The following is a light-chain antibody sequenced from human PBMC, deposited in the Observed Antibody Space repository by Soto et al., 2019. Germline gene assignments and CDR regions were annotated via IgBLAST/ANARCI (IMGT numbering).Light chain of an antibody. V-gene: IGLV2-14*01. J-gene: IGLJ1*01. CDR1: SSDVGGYNY. CDR2: DVT. Sequence: QSALTQPASVSGSPGQPVTISCTGTSSDVGGYNYVSWYQQPPGKAPKLMIYDVTNRPSWVSDRFSGSKSGNTASLTISGLRPEDEADYYCSTYSTSTTTSYVFGTGTKLTVL. CDR3: STYSTSTTTSYV.